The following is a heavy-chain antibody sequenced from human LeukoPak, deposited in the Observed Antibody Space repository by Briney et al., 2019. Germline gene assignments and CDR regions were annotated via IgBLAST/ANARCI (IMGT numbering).Heavy chain of an antibody. V-gene: IGHV1-8*01. CDR1: GYTFTSYD. CDR2: MNPNSGNT. Sequence: ASVKVSCKASGYTFTSYDINWVRQATGQGLEWMGWMNPNSGNTGYAQKFQGRVTMTRNTSISTAYMELSSLRSEDTAVYYCARWGPAYYYDSSGQTPYGMDVWGQGTTVTVSS. CDR3: ARWGPAYYYDSSGQTPYGMDV. D-gene: IGHD3-22*01. J-gene: IGHJ6*02.